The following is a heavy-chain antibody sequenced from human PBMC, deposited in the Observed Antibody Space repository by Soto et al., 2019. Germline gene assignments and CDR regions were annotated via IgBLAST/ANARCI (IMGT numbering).Heavy chain of an antibody. CDR3: ARDFRREYSSSRSPFDY. J-gene: IGHJ4*02. D-gene: IGHD6-13*01. Sequence: QVQLVQSGAEVKKPGSSVKVSCKASGGTFSSYTISWVRQAPGQGLEWMGRIIPILGIANYAQKFQGRVTITADKSTSTAYMELSRLRSEDTAVYYCARDFRREYSSSRSPFDYWGQGTLVTVSS. V-gene: IGHV1-69*08. CDR2: IIPILGIA. CDR1: GGTFSSYT.